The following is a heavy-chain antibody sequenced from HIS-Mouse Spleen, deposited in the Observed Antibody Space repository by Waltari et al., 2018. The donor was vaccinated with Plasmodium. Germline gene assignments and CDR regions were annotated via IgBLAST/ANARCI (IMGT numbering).Heavy chain of an antibody. CDR1: GYTFTGYY. V-gene: IGHV1-2*02. J-gene: IGHJ1*01. CDR3: ARVLGYKAAAGTFVEYFQH. CDR2: INPNSGGT. Sequence: QVQLVQSGAEVKKPGASVKVTCKASGYTFTGYYMHRVRQAHGQGLEWMGWINPNSGGTNYAQKFQGRVTMTRDTSISTAYMELSRLRSDDTAVYYCARVLGYKAAAGTFVEYFQHWGQGTLVTVSS. D-gene: IGHD6-13*01.